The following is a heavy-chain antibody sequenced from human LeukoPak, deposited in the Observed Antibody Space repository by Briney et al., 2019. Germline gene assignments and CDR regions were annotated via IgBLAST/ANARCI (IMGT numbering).Heavy chain of an antibody. CDR3: ARISSGRDY. CDR2: IYTSGST. CDR1: GGSISSGSYH. V-gene: IGHV4-61*02. D-gene: IGHD6-19*01. Sequence: SQTLSLTCTVSGGSISSGSYHWSWIRQPAGKGLEWIGRIYTSGSTNYNPSLKSRVTISVDTSKNQFSLKLSSVTAADTAVYYCARISSGRDYWGQGTLVTVSS. J-gene: IGHJ4*02.